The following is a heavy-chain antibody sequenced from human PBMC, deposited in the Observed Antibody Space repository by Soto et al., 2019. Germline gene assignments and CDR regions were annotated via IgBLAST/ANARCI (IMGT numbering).Heavy chain of an antibody. J-gene: IGHJ1*01. CDR1: GYTFTSYA. CDR2: INPNGGST. V-gene: IGHV1-46*01. Sequence: GASVKVSCKASGYTFTSYAMHWVRQAPGQGLEWMGIINPNGGSTGYAQKFQGRVTMTRDMSTGTVYMDLTSLTSEDTAVYYCARAPDYSDYAYFQYWGQGTPVTVSS. D-gene: IGHD4-17*01. CDR3: ARAPDYSDYAYFQY.